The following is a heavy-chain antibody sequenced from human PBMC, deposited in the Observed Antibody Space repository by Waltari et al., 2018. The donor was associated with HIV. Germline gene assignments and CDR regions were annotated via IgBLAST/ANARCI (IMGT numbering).Heavy chain of an antibody. CDR2: IYSGGST. D-gene: IGHD3-22*01. V-gene: IGHV3-53*01. CDR1: GFTVSRNY. Sequence: EVQLVESGGGLIQPGGSLRLSCAASGFTVSRNYMSWVRQAPGKGLEWVSVIYSGGSTYYADSVKGRFTISRDNSKNTLYLQMNSLRAEDTAVYYCARDHYDSSGPTFDYWGQGTLVTVSS. CDR3: ARDHYDSSGPTFDY. J-gene: IGHJ4*02.